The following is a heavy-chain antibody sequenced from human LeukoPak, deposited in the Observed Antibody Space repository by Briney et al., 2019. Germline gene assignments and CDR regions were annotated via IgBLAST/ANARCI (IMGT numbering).Heavy chain of an antibody. J-gene: IGHJ5*02. D-gene: IGHD6-6*01. CDR3: ARGSYSSSLGWFDP. V-gene: IGHV4-61*01. CDR2: IYYSGST. Sequence: SETLSLTCTVSGGSVSSGSYYWSWIRQPPGKGLEWIGYIYYSGSTNYNPSLKSRVTISVDTSKNQFSLKLSSVTAADTAMYYCARGSYSSSLGWFDPWGQGTLVTVSS. CDR1: GGSVSSGSYY.